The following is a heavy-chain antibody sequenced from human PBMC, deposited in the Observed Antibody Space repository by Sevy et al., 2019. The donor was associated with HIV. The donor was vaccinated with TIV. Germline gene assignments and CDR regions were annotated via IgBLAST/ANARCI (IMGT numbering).Heavy chain of an antibody. V-gene: IGHV6-1*01. CDR1: GDSVSSNSAA. J-gene: IGHJ4*02. Sequence: KQSQTLSLTCAISGDSVSSNSAAWNWIRQSPSRGLEWLGRTYYRSKWYNEYAVSVKSRITINQDTSKNQCSLQLNSVTPEDTAVYYCARVVLWFGAYYFDYWGQGTLVTVSS. CDR2: TYYRSKWYN. CDR3: ARVVLWFGAYYFDY. D-gene: IGHD3-10*01.